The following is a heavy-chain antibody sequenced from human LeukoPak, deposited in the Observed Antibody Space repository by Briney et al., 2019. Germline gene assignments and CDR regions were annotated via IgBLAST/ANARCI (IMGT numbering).Heavy chain of an antibody. CDR2: IIPIFGTA. CDR3: ARDPYYYDSSGYYYLDY. Sequence: SVKVSCKASGGTFSKYTISWVRQSPGQGLEWMGGIIPIFGTANYAQKFQGRVTITADESTSTAYMELSSLRSEDTAVYYCARDPYYYDSSGYYYLDYWGQGTLVTVSS. V-gene: IGHV1-69*13. J-gene: IGHJ4*02. CDR1: GGTFSKYT. D-gene: IGHD3-22*01.